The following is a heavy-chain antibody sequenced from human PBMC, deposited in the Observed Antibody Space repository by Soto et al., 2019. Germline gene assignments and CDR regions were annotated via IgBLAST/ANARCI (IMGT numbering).Heavy chain of an antibody. CDR3: AKDSISRGYSGYDAYDSGFDY. CDR2: ISYDGSNK. V-gene: IGHV3-30*18. Sequence: QVQLVESGGGVVQPGRSLRLSCAASGFTFSSYGMHWVRQAPGKGLEWVAVISYDGSNKYYADSVKGRFTISRDNSKNTLYLQMNSLRAEDTAVYYCAKDSISRGYSGYDAYDSGFDYWGQGTLVTVSS. J-gene: IGHJ4*02. CDR1: GFTFSSYG. D-gene: IGHD5-12*01.